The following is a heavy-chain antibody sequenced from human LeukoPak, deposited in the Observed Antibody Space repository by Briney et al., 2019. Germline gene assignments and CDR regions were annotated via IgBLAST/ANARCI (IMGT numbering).Heavy chain of an antibody. V-gene: IGHV3-64*01. CDR3: VRGGGVVADTYDY. CDR1: GFTFITYA. CDR2: ISNNGADT. D-gene: IGHD6-19*01. J-gene: IGHJ4*02. Sequence: QTGGSLRLSCAASGFTFITYAFHWVRQAPGKGLEYVSAISNNGADTYYANSVRGRFTISRDNSRNTLYLQMGSLRAEDMAVYYCVRGGGVVADTYDYWGQGTLVSVSS.